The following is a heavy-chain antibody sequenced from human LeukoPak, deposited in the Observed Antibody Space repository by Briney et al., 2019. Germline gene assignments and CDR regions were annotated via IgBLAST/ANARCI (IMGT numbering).Heavy chain of an antibody. CDR1: GGSISSYY. CDR3: ARGSFRGATDY. V-gene: IGHV4-59*12. Sequence: PSETLSLTCTVSGGSISSYYWSWIRQPPGKGLEWIGYIYYSGSTNYNPSLKSRVTISVDTSKNQFSLKLTSVTAADTAVYYCARGSFRGATDYWGQGTLVTVSS. D-gene: IGHD4/OR15-4a*01. J-gene: IGHJ4*02. CDR2: IYYSGST.